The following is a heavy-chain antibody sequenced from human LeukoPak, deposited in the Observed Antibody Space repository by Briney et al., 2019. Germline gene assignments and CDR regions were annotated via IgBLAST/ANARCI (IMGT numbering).Heavy chain of an antibody. CDR3: ARLRAPASFAFDL. CDR2: IYSGGST. D-gene: IGHD2-2*01. CDR1: GFTVSRNY. J-gene: IGHJ3*01. V-gene: IGHV3-53*04. Sequence: GGSLRLSCAASGFTVSRNYMSWVRQAPGKGLEWVSVIYSGGSTYYADSVKGRFTTSRHNSKNTVFLQMNSLRPEDTAVYYCARLRAPASFAFDLWGQGAMVTVSS.